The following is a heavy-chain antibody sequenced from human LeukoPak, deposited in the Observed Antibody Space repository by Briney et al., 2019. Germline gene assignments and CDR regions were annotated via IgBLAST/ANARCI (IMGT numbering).Heavy chain of an antibody. V-gene: IGHV3-7*01. CDR3: AREWQGGIAAAGTRIEGDY. J-gene: IGHJ4*02. Sequence: GGSLRLSCAVSGFSVSGYWMTWVRQAPGKGLEWVANIKQDGNEKNYVDSVKGRFTISRDNAENSLFLQMNSLRVEDTAVYYCAREWQGGIAAAGTRIEGDYWGQGTLVAVSS. CDR2: IKQDGNEK. D-gene: IGHD6-13*01. CDR1: GFSVSGYW.